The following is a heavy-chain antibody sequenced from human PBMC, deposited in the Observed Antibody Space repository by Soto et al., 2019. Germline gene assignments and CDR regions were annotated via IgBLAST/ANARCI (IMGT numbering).Heavy chain of an antibody. D-gene: IGHD2-2*02. CDR2: IYYSGST. Sequence: SETLSLTCTVSGGSISSYYWSLIRQPPGKGLEWIGYIYYSGSTNYNPSLKSRVTISVDTSKNQFSLKLSSVTAADTAVYYCARGYCSSTSCYTYKLFDPWGQGTLVTVSS. CDR1: GGSISSYY. CDR3: ARGYCSSTSCYTYKLFDP. J-gene: IGHJ5*02. V-gene: IGHV4-59*01.